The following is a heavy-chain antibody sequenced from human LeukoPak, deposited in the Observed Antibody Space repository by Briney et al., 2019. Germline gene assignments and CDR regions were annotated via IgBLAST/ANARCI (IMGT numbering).Heavy chain of an antibody. CDR3: AREGGYDGDYAWYY. J-gene: IGHJ4*02. Sequence: SVKVSCKASGGTFSSYAISWVRQAPGQGLEWMGGIIPIFGTANYAQKFQGRVTITADEPTSTAYMELSSLRSGAAAVYYCAREGGYDGDYAWYYWGQGTLVTVSS. CDR1: GGTFSSYA. V-gene: IGHV1-69*01. CDR2: IIPIFGTA. D-gene: IGHD4-17*01.